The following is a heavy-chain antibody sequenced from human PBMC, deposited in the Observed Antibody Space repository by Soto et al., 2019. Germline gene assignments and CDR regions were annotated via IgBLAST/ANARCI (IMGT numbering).Heavy chain of an antibody. CDR1: GGTFSSYT. CDR2: IIPILGIA. J-gene: IGHJ6*02. Sequence: SVKVSCKASGGTFSSYTISWVRQAPGQGLEWMGRIIPILGIANYAQKFQGRVTITADKSTSTAYMELSSLRSEDTAVYYCARDGVYCSGGSCYSTSNYYGMDVWGQ. D-gene: IGHD2-15*01. V-gene: IGHV1-69*04. CDR3: ARDGVYCSGGSCYSTSNYYGMDV.